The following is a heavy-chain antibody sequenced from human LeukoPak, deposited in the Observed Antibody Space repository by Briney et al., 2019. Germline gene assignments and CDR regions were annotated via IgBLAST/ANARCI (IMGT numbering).Heavy chain of an antibody. CDR2: ISSSSSTI. J-gene: IGHJ3*02. CDR1: GFTFSSYS. CDR3: ARDTQRYFDWFEAFDI. Sequence: GGSLRLSCAASGFTFSSYSMNWVRQAPGKGLEWVSYISSSSSTIYYADSVKGRLTISRDNAKNSLYLQMNSLRAEDTAVYYCARDTQRYFDWFEAFDIWGQGTMVTVSS. V-gene: IGHV3-48*01. D-gene: IGHD3-9*01.